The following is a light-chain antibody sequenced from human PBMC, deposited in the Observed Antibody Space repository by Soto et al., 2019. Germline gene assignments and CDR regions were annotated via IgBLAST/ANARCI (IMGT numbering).Light chain of an antibody. V-gene: IGKV1-8*01. J-gene: IGKJ1*01. CDR3: QQYYSYPRT. Sequence: AIRMTQSPSSFSASTGDRVTITCRASQGIISSLAWYQQKPGKAPQLLIYSASTLQSGVPSRFSGSGSGTDFTLTISCLQSEDFATYYCQQYYSYPRTFGQGTKVEIK. CDR2: SAS. CDR1: QGIISS.